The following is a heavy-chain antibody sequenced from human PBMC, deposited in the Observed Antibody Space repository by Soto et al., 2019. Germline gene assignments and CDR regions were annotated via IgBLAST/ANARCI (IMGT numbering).Heavy chain of an antibody. CDR2: IYYSGST. CDR3: ARSVRTNLYDFWSGYYRGEGFDY. Sequence: SETLSLTCTVSGGSISSSSYYWGWIRQPPGKGLEWIGSIYYSGSTYYNPSLKSRVTISVDKSKNQFSLKLSSVTAADTAVYYCARSVRTNLYDFWSGYYRGEGFDYWGQGTLVTVSS. CDR1: GGSISSSSYY. V-gene: IGHV4-39*01. J-gene: IGHJ4*02. D-gene: IGHD3-3*01.